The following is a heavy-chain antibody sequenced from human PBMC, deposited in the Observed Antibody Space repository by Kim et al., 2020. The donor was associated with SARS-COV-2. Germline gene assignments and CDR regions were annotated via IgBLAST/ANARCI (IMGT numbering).Heavy chain of an antibody. D-gene: IGHD6-13*01. J-gene: IGHJ4*02. CDR3: ARGSKRGSSWFYY. Sequence: SETLSLTCAVYGGSFSGYYWSWIRQPPGKGLEWIGEINHSGSTNYNPSLKSRVTISVDTSKNQFSLKLSSVTAADTAVYYCARGSKRGSSWFYYWGQGTLVTVSS. CDR1: GGSFSGYY. V-gene: IGHV4-34*01. CDR2: INHSGST.